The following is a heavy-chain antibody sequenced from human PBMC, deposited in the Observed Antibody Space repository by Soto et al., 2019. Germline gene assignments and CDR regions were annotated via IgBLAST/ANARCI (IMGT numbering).Heavy chain of an antibody. V-gene: IGHV1-69*05. CDR1: GGTFSSYA. J-gene: IGHJ6*02. CDR2: IIPIFGTA. CDR3: AKNPENYYYGMDV. Sequence: QVQLVQSGAEVKKPGSSVKVSCKASGGTFSSYAISWVRQAPGQGLEWMGGIIPIFGTANYAQKFQGRVTXTXDXXTSTAYMDLSSLRSEDTAVYYCAKNPENYYYGMDVWGQGTTVTVSS.